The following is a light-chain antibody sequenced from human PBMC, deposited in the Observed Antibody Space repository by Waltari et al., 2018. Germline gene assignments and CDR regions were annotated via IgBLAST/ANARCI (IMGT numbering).Light chain of an antibody. CDR2: GAS. V-gene: IGKV3-15*01. CDR1: QSVSSN. CDR3: QQYNNWLWT. Sequence: IVMTQSPATLSVSPGERATLSCRASQSVSSNLAWYQQKPGQAPRLLIYGASTRATGIPARFSGSGSGTEFTLTISSLQSEDFAVYYCQQYNNWLWTFGQGTEVEIK. J-gene: IGKJ1*01.